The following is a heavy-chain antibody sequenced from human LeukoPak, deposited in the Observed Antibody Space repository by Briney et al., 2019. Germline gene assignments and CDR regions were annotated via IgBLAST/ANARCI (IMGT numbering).Heavy chain of an antibody. CDR3: AREHSSSGWGYFDY. CDR1: GFTFSSYG. V-gene: IGHV3-33*01. Sequence: PGRSLRLSCAASGFTFSSYGMHWVRQAPGKGLEWVAVIWYDGSNKYYADSVKGRFTISRDNSKNTLYLQMNSLRAEDTAVYYCAREHSSSGWGYFDYWGQGTLVTVSS. D-gene: IGHD6-25*01. J-gene: IGHJ4*02. CDR2: IWYDGSNK.